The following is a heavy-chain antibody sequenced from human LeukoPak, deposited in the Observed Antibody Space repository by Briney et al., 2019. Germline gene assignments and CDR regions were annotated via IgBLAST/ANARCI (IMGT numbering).Heavy chain of an antibody. Sequence: PSETLSLTCSVSGYSISNDYYWGWIRQSPEKGLEWLGSISHSGSTYYNPSLRSRVTISRDMPKNQFSLELNSVTAADTAVYYCAGIPTGSCFRHLGQGTLIAVSS. J-gene: IGHJ1*01. CDR1: GYSISNDYY. CDR2: ISHSGST. V-gene: IGHV4-38-2*02. CDR3: AGIPTGSCFRH. D-gene: IGHD4-17*01.